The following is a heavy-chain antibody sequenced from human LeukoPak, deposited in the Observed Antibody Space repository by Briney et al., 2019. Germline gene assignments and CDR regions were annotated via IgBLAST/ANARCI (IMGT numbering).Heavy chain of an antibody. J-gene: IGHJ4*02. CDR2: LSGRGSNT. CDR1: GFNFTNYA. Sequence: GGSLRLSCAASGFNFTNYAMSWVRQAPAKGLEWVSALSGRGSNTYYADSVKGRFTISRDNSKNSLYLQMNSLRDEDTAVYYCARVVRGFYFDYWGQGALVTVSS. CDR3: ARVVRGFYFDY. D-gene: IGHD3-10*01. V-gene: IGHV3-23*01.